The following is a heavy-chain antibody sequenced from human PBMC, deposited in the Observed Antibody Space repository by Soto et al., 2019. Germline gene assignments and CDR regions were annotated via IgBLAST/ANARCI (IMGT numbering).Heavy chain of an antibody. Sequence: SETLSLTCTVSGGSISSSSYYWGWIRQPPGKGLEWIGSIYYSGSTYYNPSLKSRVTISVDTSKNQFSLKLSSVTAADTAVYYCARQDYDFWSGYDYYYYYGMDVWGQGTTVTVSS. CDR2: IYYSGST. CDR3: ARQDYDFWSGYDYYYYYGMDV. CDR1: GGSISSSSYY. D-gene: IGHD3-3*01. V-gene: IGHV4-39*01. J-gene: IGHJ6*02.